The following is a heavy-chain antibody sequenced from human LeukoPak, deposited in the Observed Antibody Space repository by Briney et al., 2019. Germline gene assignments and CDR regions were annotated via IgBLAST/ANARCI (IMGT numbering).Heavy chain of an antibody. CDR2: INSDGSST. Sequence: GGSLRLSCAASGFTFSSNWIHWVRQAPGKGLVWVSRINSDGSSTNYADSVKGRFTISRDNAKNTLYLRMNSLRAEDTAVYYCTYGSGSSTGWYFDSWGQGTLVTVSS. CDR3: TYGSGSSTGWYFDS. J-gene: IGHJ4*02. V-gene: IGHV3-74*01. D-gene: IGHD3-10*01. CDR1: GFTFSSNW.